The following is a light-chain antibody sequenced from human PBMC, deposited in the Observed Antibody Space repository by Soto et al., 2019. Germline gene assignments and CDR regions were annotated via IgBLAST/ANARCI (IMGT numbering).Light chain of an antibody. CDR1: QSVSSSY. CDR3: QQYGSSRT. Sequence: EIVLTQSPGTQSLSPGERATLSCRASQSVSSSYLAWYQQKPGQAPRLLIYGASSRATGIPDRFSGSGSGTDFTLTIIRLEPEDFAVYYCQQYGSSRTFGQGTKVEIK. J-gene: IGKJ1*01. V-gene: IGKV3-20*01. CDR2: GAS.